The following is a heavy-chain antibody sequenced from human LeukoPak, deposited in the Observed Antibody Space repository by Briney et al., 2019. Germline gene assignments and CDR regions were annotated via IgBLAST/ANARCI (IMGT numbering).Heavy chain of an antibody. Sequence: PGGSLRLSCAASGFTFSSYAMSWVRQAPGKGLEWVSAISGSGGSTHYADSVKGRFTISRDDSKNTLYLQMNSLGAEDTAVYYCAKSALYYYDSSGYSNWGQGTLVTVSS. J-gene: IGHJ4*02. CDR1: GFTFSSYA. CDR2: ISGSGGST. D-gene: IGHD3-22*01. V-gene: IGHV3-23*01. CDR3: AKSALYYYDSSGYSN.